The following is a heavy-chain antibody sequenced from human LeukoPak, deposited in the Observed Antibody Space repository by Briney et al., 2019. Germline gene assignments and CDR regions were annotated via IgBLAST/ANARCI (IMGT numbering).Heavy chain of an antibody. CDR2: INPNSGGT. CDR1: GYTFTGYY. D-gene: IGHD3-3*01. J-gene: IGHJ4*02. V-gene: IGHV1-2*02. CDR3: ARGAYDFWSGHY. Sequence: ASVKVSCKASGYTFTGYYMHWVRQAPGRGLEWMGWINPNSGGTNYAQKFQGRVTMTRDTSISTAYMELSRLRSDDTAVYYCARGAYDFWSGHYWGQGTLVTVSS.